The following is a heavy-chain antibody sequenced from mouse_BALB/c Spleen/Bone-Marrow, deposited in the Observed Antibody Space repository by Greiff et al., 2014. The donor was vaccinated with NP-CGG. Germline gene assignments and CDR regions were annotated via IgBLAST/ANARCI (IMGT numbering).Heavy chain of an antibody. Sequence: EVQLQQSGPDLVKPGASVKISCKASGYSFTDYYMHWVKQSHGKSLEWIGRVNPNNGGTDYNQKSEGKAILTVDKSSSTAFMELRSLTSEDSAVYYCARGPTTVVAYYYTLNYWGQGTSVTVSS. CDR2: VNPNNGGT. J-gene: IGHJ4*01. V-gene: IGHV1-34*01. CDR1: GYSFTDYY. CDR3: ARGPTTVVAYYYTLNY. D-gene: IGHD1-1*01.